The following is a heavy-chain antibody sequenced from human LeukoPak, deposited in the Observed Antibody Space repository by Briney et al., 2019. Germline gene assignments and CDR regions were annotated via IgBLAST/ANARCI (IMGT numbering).Heavy chain of an antibody. Sequence: PGGSLRLSCAASGFTFIAYSLSWVRQAPGKGLEWVSFITGSSGDILYADSVKGRFTVSRDNAKNTLYLQMDSLTAEDTAVYFCARVAGHYFDYGGREAWSPSPQ. CDR2: ITGSSGDI. V-gene: IGHV3-21*05. CDR3: ARVAGHYFD. CDR1: GFTFIAYS. J-gene: IGHJ4*02. D-gene: IGHD3-10*01.